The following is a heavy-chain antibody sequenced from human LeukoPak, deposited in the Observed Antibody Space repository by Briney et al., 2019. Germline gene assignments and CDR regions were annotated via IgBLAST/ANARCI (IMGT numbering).Heavy chain of an antibody. D-gene: IGHD3-22*01. Sequence: GASVKVSCKASGYTFTSYGISWVRQAPGQGLEWMGWISAYNGNTNYAQKLQGRVTTTTDTSTSTAYMELRSLRSDDTAVYYCASSSSGYPGYYSGFDPWGQGTLVTVSS. CDR1: GYTFTSYG. J-gene: IGHJ5*02. CDR2: ISAYNGNT. CDR3: ASSSSGYPGYYSGFDP. V-gene: IGHV1-18*01.